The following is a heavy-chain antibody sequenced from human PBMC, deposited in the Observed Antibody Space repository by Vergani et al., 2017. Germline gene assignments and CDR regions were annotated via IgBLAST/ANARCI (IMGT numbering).Heavy chain of an antibody. CDR3: ASSLYSSSWNDAFDI. D-gene: IGHD6-13*01. CDR2: INSDGSST. Sequence: EVQLVESGGGLVQPGGSLRLSCAASGFTFSSYWMHWVRQAPGKGLVWVSRINSDGSSTSYADSVEGRFTISRDNAKNTLYLQMNSLRAEDTAVYYCASSLYSSSWNDAFDIWGQGTMVTVSS. V-gene: IGHV3-74*01. CDR1: GFTFSSYW. J-gene: IGHJ3*02.